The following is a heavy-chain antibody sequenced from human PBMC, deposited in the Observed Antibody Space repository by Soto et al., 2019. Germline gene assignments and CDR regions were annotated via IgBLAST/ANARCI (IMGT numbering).Heavy chain of an antibody. V-gene: IGHV1-18*01. CDR2: ISAYNGNT. D-gene: IGHD2-15*01. Sequence: ASVKVSCKASGYTFTSYGISWVRQAPGQGLEWMGWISAYNGNTNYAQKLQGRVTMTTDTSTSTAYMELRSLRSDDTAVYYCARGPFGGHCSGGSCYSTNWFDPWGQGTLVTVSS. J-gene: IGHJ5*02. CDR1: GYTFTSYG. CDR3: ARGPFGGHCSGGSCYSTNWFDP.